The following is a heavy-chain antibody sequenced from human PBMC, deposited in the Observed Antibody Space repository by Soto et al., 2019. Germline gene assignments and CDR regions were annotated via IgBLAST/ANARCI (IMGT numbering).Heavy chain of an antibody. J-gene: IGHJ6*02. CDR2: ITHGGST. CDR1: GGSFSAYS. D-gene: IGHD3-3*01. Sequence: AETLSLTCGVYGGSFSAYSWTWLRQSPGKGLEWIGEITHGGSTDYNPALKSRLVMSVDTSKNQFSLRVTSVTAADAAVYFCARARFDSWSHIYYGLDVWGQGTTVTVSS. V-gene: IGHV4-34*01. CDR3: ARARFDSWSHIYYGLDV.